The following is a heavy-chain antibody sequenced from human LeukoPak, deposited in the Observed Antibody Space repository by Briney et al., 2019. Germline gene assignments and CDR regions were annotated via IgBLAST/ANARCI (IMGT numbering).Heavy chain of an antibody. V-gene: IGHV4-34*01. CDR3: ARRRYDILTGYPDY. CDR1: GGSFSGYY. Sequence: SETLSLTCAVYGGSFSGYYWSWIRQPPGKGLEWIGEINHSGSTNYNPSLKSRVTISVDTSKNQFSLKLSSVTAADTAVYYCARRRYDILTGYPDYWGQGTLVTVSS. D-gene: IGHD3-9*01. J-gene: IGHJ4*02. CDR2: INHSGST.